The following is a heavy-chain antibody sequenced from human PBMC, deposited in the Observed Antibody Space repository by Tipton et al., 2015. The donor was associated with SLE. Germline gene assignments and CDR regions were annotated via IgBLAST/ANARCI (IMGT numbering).Heavy chain of an antibody. CDR3: ASMGQENRSGWYREYYFDY. D-gene: IGHD6-19*01. CDR2: IYRSGNT. Sequence: TLSLTCSVSGASISDSNYNWGWIRLPPGKGLEWIGSIYRSGNTFYNPSLKSRVTISVDTSKNQFSLKLSSVTAADTAVYYCASMGQENRSGWYREYYFDYWGQGTLVTVSS. V-gene: IGHV4-39*01. CDR1: GASISDSNYN. J-gene: IGHJ4*02.